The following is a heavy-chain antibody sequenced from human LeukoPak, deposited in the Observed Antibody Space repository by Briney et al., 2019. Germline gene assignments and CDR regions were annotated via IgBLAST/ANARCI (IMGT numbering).Heavy chain of an antibody. CDR1: GFTFSSYE. J-gene: IGHJ3*02. Sequence: GGSLRLSCAASGFTFSSYEMIWVRQAPGKGLEWVSYISDIGSTQHYADSVKGRFTISRDNAKNSLYLQMNSLTAEDTVLYYCARDRSKVTAYDDALDIWGQGTMVIVSS. CDR2: ISDIGSTQ. D-gene: IGHD2-21*02. CDR3: ARDRSKVTAYDDALDI. V-gene: IGHV3-48*03.